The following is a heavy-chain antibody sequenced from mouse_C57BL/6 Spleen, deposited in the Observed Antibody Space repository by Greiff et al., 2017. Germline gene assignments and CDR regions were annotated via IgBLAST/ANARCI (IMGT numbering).Heavy chain of an antibody. D-gene: IGHD1-1*01. CDR2: VSSGGDYI. J-gene: IGHJ3*01. CDR3: TRSYGSSYWFAD. Sequence: EVQGVESGEGLVKPGGSLKLSCAASGFTFSSYAMSWVRQTPEKRLEWVAYVSSGGDYIYYADTVKGRFTISRDNARNTLYLQMSSRKSEYTAMYYCTRSYGSSYWFADWGQGTLVTVSA. V-gene: IGHV5-9-1*02. CDR1: GFTFSSYA.